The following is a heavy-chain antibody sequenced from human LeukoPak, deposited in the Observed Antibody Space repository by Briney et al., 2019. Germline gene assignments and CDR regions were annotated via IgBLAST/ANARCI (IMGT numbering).Heavy chain of an antibody. CDR3: ARHDCATTTCSQFFGMDV. D-gene: IGHD2-2*01. J-gene: IGHJ6*02. Sequence: SETLSLTCTVSGGSISSYYWSWIRQPPGKGLEWIGYIYYSGSINYNPSLKSRVTISVDSSKNQFSLNLSSVTATDTAVYYCARHDCATTTCSQFFGMDVWGQGTTVTVSS. CDR2: IYYSGSI. CDR1: GGSISSYY. V-gene: IGHV4-59*08.